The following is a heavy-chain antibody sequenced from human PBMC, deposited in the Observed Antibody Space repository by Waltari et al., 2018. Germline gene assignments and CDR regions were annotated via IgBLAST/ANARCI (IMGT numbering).Heavy chain of an antibody. Sequence: QLQLQESGPGLVKPSETLSLTCTASGGSISSSSYYWGWIRPPPGKGLEWIGSIYYSGSTYYNPSLKSRVTISVDTSKNQFSLKLSSVTAADTAVYYCAREGAVAELARFDYWGQGTLVTVSS. CDR2: IYYSGST. CDR1: GGSISSSSYY. J-gene: IGHJ4*02. D-gene: IGHD6-19*01. V-gene: IGHV4-39*07. CDR3: AREGAVAELARFDY.